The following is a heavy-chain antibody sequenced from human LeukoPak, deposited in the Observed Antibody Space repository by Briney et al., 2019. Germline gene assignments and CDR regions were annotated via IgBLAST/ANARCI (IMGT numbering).Heavy chain of an antibody. CDR2: INHSGST. CDR3: ARGWSFSGGSCTRFDP. CDR1: GGSFSGYY. Sequence: PSETLSLTCAVYGGSFSGYYWSWIRQPPGKGLEWIGEINHSGSTNYNPSLKSRVTISVDTSKNQFSLKLSSVTAADTAVYYCARGWSFSGGSCTRFDPWGQGTLVTVSS. J-gene: IGHJ5*02. D-gene: IGHD2-15*01. V-gene: IGHV4-34*01.